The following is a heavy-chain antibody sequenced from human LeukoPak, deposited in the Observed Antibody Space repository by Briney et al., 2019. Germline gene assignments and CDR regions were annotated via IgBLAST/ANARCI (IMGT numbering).Heavy chain of an antibody. Sequence: KPSETLSLTCAVSGGSISSGGYSWSWIRQPPGKGLEWIGYIYHSGSTYYNPSLKSRVTISVDRSKNQFSLKLSSVTAADTAVYYCARDAGYSSSWYYFDYWGQGTLVTVSS. V-gene: IGHV4-30-2*01. CDR2: IYHSGST. CDR1: GGSISSGGYS. CDR3: ARDAGYSSSWYYFDY. J-gene: IGHJ4*02. D-gene: IGHD6-13*01.